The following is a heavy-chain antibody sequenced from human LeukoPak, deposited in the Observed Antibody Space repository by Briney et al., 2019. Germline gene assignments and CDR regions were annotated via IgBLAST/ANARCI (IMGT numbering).Heavy chain of an antibody. V-gene: IGHV4-31*03. Sequence: KPSETLSLTCTVSGGSISSGGYYWSWIRQHPGKGLEWIGYIYYSGSTYYNPSLKSRVTISVDTSKNQFSLKLSSVTAADTAVYYCARDGASSGYATLDYWGQGTLVTVSS. CDR3: ARDGASSGYATLDY. D-gene: IGHD5-12*01. J-gene: IGHJ4*02. CDR2: IYYSGST. CDR1: GGSISSGGYY.